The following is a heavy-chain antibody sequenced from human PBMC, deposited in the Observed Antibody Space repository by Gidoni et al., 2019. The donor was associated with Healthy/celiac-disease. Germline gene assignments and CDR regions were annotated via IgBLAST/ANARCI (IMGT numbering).Heavy chain of an antibody. CDR1: GFPFRSYA. CDR2: ISGSGGST. J-gene: IGHJ4*02. V-gene: IGHV3-23*01. Sequence: EVKLLESGGGLVQPGGSLSISCAASGFPFRSYARSWVRQAPVKGLDWVSAISGSGGSTYYAASVKGRFTISRDNSKNTLYLQMNSLRAEDTAVYYCAKSWGIAAALTAFGYWGQGTLVTVSS. CDR3: AKSWGIAAALTAFGY. D-gene: IGHD6-13*01.